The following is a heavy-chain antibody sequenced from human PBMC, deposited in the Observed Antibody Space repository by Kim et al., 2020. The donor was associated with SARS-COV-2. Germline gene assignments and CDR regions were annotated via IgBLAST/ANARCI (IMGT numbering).Heavy chain of an antibody. J-gene: IGHJ5*02. V-gene: IGHV1-2*02. D-gene: IGHD6-13*01. CDR2: T. CDR3: ASDSSSYWFDP. Sequence: TNKAQKFQGRVTMTRDTSISTAYMELSRLRSNDTAVYYCASDSSSYWFDPWGQGTLVTVSS.